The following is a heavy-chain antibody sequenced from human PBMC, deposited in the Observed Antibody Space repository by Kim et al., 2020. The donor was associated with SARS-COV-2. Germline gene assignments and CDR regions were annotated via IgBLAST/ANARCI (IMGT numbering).Heavy chain of an antibody. V-gene: IGHV4-34*01. CDR3: ARFRPTYYYGSGSYQKNW. CDR1: GGSFSGYY. CDR2: INHSGST. Sequence: SETLSLTCAVYGGSFSGYYWNWIRQPPGKGLEWIGEINHSGSTNYNPSLKSRVTISVDTSKNHFSLKLSSVTAADTAVYYCARFRPTYYYGSGSYQKNW. D-gene: IGHD3-10*01. J-gene: IGHJ5*01.